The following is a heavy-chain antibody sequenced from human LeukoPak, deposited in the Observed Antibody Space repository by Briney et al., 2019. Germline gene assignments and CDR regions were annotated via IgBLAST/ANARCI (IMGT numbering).Heavy chain of an antibody. J-gene: IGHJ6*02. Sequence: GGSLRLSCAASGFTFNVFSMNWIRQAPGKGLEWVSSISSESEHILYSDSVKDRFTISRDNAKNSLYLQMSSLRVEDTAVYYCTRFESDFAYYYGMDVWGQGTTVTVSS. CDR2: ISSESEHI. V-gene: IGHV3-21*01. D-gene: IGHD2-21*01. CDR1: GFTFNVFS. CDR3: TRFESDFAYYYGMDV.